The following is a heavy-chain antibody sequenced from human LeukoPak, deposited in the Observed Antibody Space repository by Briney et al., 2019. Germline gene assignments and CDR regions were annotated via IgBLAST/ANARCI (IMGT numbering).Heavy chain of an antibody. CDR2: INSDGSST. CDR3: ARGIFSNWFDP. J-gene: IGHJ5*02. Sequence: GGSLRLSCAASGFTFSSYWMHWVRQAPGKGLVWVSRINSDGSSTSYADSVKGRFTISRDDAKNTLYLQMNSLRAEDTAVYYCARGIFSNWFDPWGQGTLVTVSS. CDR1: GFTFSSYW. V-gene: IGHV3-74*01.